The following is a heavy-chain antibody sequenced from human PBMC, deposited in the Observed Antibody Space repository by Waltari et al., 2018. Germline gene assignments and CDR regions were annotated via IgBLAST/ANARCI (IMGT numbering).Heavy chain of an antibody. CDR2: INPDGSST. CDR3: TTDLTGYSDY. CDR1: GFTFSHSW. D-gene: IGHD3-9*01. V-gene: IGHV3-74*01. Sequence: EVQLVASGGGLLQPGGSLRLSCAASGFTFSHSWMHWVRQPPGKGLVWVSRINPDGSSTSYADSVKGRFTISRDNAKNTLYMQMNSLRAEDTAVYYCTTDLTGYSDYWGQGTLVTVSS. J-gene: IGHJ4*02.